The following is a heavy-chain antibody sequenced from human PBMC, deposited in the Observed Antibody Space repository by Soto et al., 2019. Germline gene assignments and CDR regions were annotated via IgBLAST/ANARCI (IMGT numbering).Heavy chain of an antibody. CDR1: GYTFTSYG. Sequence: SVKVSCKASGYTFTSYGISWVRQAPGQGLEWMGGIIPRSATSNYAQKFQGRVTITADESTNTAYMELSSLRSEDTAVYYRAREGLVLVPTTVDSDYYYYAMDVWGQGTTVTVSS. J-gene: IGHJ6*02. V-gene: IGHV1-69*13. CDR2: IIPRSATS. D-gene: IGHD2-2*01. CDR3: AREGLVLVPTTVDSDYYYYAMDV.